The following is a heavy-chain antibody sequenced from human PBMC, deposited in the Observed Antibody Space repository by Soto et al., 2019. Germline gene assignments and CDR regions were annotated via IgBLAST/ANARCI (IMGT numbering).Heavy chain of an antibody. CDR1: GGSISSGGYY. D-gene: IGHD4-4*01. CDR2: IYYSGST. Sequence: SETLSLTCTVSGGSISSGGYYWSWIRQHPGKGLEWIGYIYYSGSTYYNPSLKSRVTISVDTSKNQFSLKLSSVTAADTAVYYCARVGVYSNSYYYYYMDVWGKGTTVTVSS. V-gene: IGHV4-31*03. CDR3: ARVGVYSNSYYYYYMDV. J-gene: IGHJ6*03.